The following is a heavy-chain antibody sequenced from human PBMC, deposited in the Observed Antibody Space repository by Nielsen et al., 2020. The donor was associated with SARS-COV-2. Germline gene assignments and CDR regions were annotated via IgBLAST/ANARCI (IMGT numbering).Heavy chain of an antibody. J-gene: IGHJ6*03. D-gene: IGHD3-10*01. CDR2: INHSGST. CDR3: ARERGDNYYGSGSYYYYYMDV. Sequence: SETLSLTCAVYGGSFSGYYWSWIRQPPGKGLEWIGEINHSGSTNYNPSLKSRVTISVDTSKNQFSLKLSSVTAADTAVYYCARERGDNYYGSGSYYYYYMDVWGKGTTVTVSS. V-gene: IGHV4-34*01. CDR1: GGSFSGYY.